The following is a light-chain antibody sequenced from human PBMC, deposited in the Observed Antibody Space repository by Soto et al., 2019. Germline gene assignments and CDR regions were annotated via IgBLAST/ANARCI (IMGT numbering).Light chain of an antibody. CDR1: QSVSRSS. J-gene: IGKJ2*01. CDR3: QEDGSSPYT. Sequence: EIVLTQSPGALSLSPGERVTLSCRASQSVSRSSLAWYQQKPGQAPRLLIYVASTRATGIPDRFSGSGSGTDFTLTISRLEPEDFAVYFCQEDGSSPYTFGQGTKLEIK. CDR2: VAS. V-gene: IGKV3-20*01.